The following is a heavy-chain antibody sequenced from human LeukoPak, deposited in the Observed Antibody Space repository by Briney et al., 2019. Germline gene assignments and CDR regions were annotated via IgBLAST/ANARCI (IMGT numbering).Heavy chain of an antibody. CDR2: IKQDGSEK. Sequence: PGGSLRPSCAASGFTFSSYWMSWVRQAPGKGLEWVANIKQDGSEKYYVDSVKGRFTISRDNAKNSLYLQMNSLRAEDTAVYYCARGMVRGDKYYFDYWGQGTLVTVSS. D-gene: IGHD3-10*01. CDR1: GFTFSSYW. CDR3: ARGMVRGDKYYFDY. J-gene: IGHJ4*02. V-gene: IGHV3-7*01.